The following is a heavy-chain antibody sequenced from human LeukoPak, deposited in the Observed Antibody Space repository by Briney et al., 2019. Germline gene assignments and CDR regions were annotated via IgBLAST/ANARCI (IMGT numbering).Heavy chain of an antibody. CDR1: GGSFSGYY. J-gene: IGHJ6*03. Sequence: PSETLSLTCAVYGGSFSGYYWSWIRQPPGKGLEWIGEINHSGSTNYNPSLKSRVTISVDTSKNQFSLKLSSVTAADTAAYYCARGRRGYSYGIYYYYYMDVWGKGTTVTVSS. CDR3: ARGRRGYSYGIYYYYYMDV. V-gene: IGHV4-34*01. D-gene: IGHD5-18*01. CDR2: INHSGST.